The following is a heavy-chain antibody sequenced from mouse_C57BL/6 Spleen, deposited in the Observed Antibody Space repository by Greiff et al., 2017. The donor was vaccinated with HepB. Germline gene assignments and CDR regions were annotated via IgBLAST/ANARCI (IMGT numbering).Heavy chain of an antibody. CDR3: ARYRGSSFAY. D-gene: IGHD1-1*01. J-gene: IGHJ3*01. V-gene: IGHV7-3*01. Sequence: EVHLVESGGGLVQPGGSLSLSCAASGFTFTDYYMSWVRQPPGKALEWLGFIRNKANGYTTEYSASVKGRFTISRDNSQSILYLQMNALRAEDSATYYCARYRGSSFAYWGQGTLVTVSA. CDR2: IRNKANGYTT. CDR1: GFTFTDYY.